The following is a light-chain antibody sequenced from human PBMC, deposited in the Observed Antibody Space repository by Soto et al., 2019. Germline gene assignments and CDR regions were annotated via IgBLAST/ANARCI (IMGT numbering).Light chain of an antibody. Sequence: SYELTQPLSVSVALGQTARITCGGNNIGSKNVHWYQQKPGQAPVLVIYRDSNRPSGIPERFSGSNSGNTATLTISRAQAGDEAVYYCNSHAGTYNVVFGGGTKLTVL. V-gene: IGLV3-9*01. CDR3: NSHAGTYNVV. CDR2: RDS. CDR1: NIGSKN. J-gene: IGLJ2*01.